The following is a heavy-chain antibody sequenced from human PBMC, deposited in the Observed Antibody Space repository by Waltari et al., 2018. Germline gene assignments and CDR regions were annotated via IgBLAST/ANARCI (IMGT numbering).Heavy chain of an antibody. D-gene: IGHD6-6*01. CDR3: ARDREYSSRGHYMDV. CDR1: GGSISSHY. Sequence: QVQLQESGPGLVKPSETLSLTCTVSGGSISSHYWSWIRQPAGKGLEWIGRIYTSGSTNYNPSLKSRVTMSVDTSKNQFSLKLSSVTAADTAVYYCARDREYSSRGHYMDVWGKGTTVTISS. V-gene: IGHV4-4*07. J-gene: IGHJ6*03. CDR2: IYTSGST.